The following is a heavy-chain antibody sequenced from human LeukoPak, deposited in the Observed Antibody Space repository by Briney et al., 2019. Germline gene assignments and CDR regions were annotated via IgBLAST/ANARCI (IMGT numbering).Heavy chain of an antibody. CDR3: AKRAPVDY. CDR2: ISYDGSNK. Sequence: PGGSLRLSCAASGFTFSSYGMHWVRQPPGKGLEWVAVISYDGSNKYYADSVKGRFTISRDNSKNTLYLQMNSLRAEDTAVYYCAKRAPVDYWGQGTLVTVSS. V-gene: IGHV3-30*18. J-gene: IGHJ4*02. CDR1: GFTFSSYG.